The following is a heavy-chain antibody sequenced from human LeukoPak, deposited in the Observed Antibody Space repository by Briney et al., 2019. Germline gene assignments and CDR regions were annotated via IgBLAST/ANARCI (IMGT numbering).Heavy chain of an antibody. CDR2: ISYDGSNK. CDR1: GFTFSSYA. V-gene: IGHV3-30*04. J-gene: IGHJ5*02. Sequence: PGGSLRLSCAASGFTFSSYAMHWVRQAPGKGLEWVAVISYDGSNKYYADSVKGRFTISRDNAKNSLYLQMNSLRAEDAAVYYCARPLKYYYGSETYFWFDPWGQGTLVTVSS. D-gene: IGHD3-10*01. CDR3: ARPLKYYYGSETYFWFDP.